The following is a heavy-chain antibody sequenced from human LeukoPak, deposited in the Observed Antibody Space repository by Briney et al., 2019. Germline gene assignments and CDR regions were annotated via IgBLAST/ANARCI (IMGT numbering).Heavy chain of an antibody. CDR2: IKSKSAGGTT. CDR3: VTPPD. J-gene: IGHJ4*02. Sequence: RGALRLSCGTSGYDFSYARMTRVRQATGKGAECVASIKSKSAGGTTQYTAPVKGRFTISRDDSKNTMYLEMNSLENEDTAVYYCVTPPDWGQGTLVTVSS. CDR1: GYDFSYAR. V-gene: IGHV3-15*06.